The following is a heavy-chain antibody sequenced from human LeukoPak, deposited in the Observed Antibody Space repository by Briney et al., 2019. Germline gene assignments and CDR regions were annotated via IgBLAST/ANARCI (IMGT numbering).Heavy chain of an antibody. J-gene: IGHJ5*02. CDR2: MYSRGDT. CDR3: ARDAPQVPAAGVLAS. V-gene: IGHV3-53*01. D-gene: IGHD6-13*01. Sequence: GGSLRLSCAASGFTFSSYAMSWVRQAPGKGLEWVSVMYSRGDTYYSNSVKGRFTFSRDISKNTLYLQMNGLRTEDTAMYYCARDAPQVPAAGVLASWGQGTLVTVSS. CDR1: GFTFSSYA.